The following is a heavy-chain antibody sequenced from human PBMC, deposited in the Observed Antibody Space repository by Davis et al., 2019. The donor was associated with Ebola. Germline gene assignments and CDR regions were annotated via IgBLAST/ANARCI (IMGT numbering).Heavy chain of an antibody. V-gene: IGHV3-74*01. Sequence: GGSLRLSCAASGFTFSNYYMHWVRQAPGKGLEWVARIKTDGSTKRYADSVKGRFTISRDNTKNTLYLQMNSLRGEDTAVYYCVRDTSHQLPHWLYYFYGMDVWGQGTTVTVSS. CDR2: IKTDGSTK. CDR3: VRDTSHQLPHWLYYFYGMDV. CDR1: GFTFSNYY. J-gene: IGHJ6*02. D-gene: IGHD2-2*01.